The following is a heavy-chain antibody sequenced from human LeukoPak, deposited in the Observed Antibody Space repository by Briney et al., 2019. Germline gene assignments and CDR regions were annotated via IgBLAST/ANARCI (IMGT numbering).Heavy chain of an antibody. V-gene: IGHV3-33*06. CDR1: GFTFSDYG. J-gene: IGHJ5*02. Sequence: PGGSLRLSCTASGFTFSDYGMHWVRQAPGKGLEWVAIIWYDGYNKYYADSVRGRFTISRDNSKNTLYLQMNNLRAEDTAVYYCAKDLGDYSGTYYNSFDPWGQGTLVTVSS. CDR3: AKDLGDYSGTYYNSFDP. D-gene: IGHD1-26*01. CDR2: IWYDGYNK.